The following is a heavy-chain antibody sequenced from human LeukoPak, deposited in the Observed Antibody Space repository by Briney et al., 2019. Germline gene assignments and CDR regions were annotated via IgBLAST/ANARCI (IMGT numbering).Heavy chain of an antibody. D-gene: IGHD6-19*01. CDR1: GFSVSSNY. J-gene: IGHJ2*01. Sequence: GGSLRLSCAASGFSVSSNYMTWVRQAPGMGLECVSLLYSGGSTYYSDSVKGRFTIPRDNSRNTLYLQMNSLRGEDTAVYYCARGRPHGTGWFGRNWYFDLWGRGTLVTVSS. V-gene: IGHV3-66*01. CDR2: LYSGGST. CDR3: ARGRPHGTGWFGRNWYFDL.